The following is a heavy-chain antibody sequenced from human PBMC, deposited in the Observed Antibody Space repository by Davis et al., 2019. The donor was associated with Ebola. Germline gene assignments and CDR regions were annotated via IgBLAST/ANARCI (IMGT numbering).Heavy chain of an antibody. J-gene: IGHJ5*02. Sequence: GESLKISCKGSGYSFTSYGISWVRQMPGKGLEWMAMIDPSDSYTNYSPSFQRHVTISADKSISTAYLQWSSLKASDTAMYYCARHYYGSGSYYWFDPWGQGTLVTVSS. D-gene: IGHD3-10*01. CDR2: IDPSDSYT. CDR3: ARHYYGSGSYYWFDP. CDR1: GYSFTSYG. V-gene: IGHV5-10-1*01.